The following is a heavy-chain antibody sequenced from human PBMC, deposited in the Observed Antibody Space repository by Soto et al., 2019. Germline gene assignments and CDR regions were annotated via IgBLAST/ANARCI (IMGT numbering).Heavy chain of an antibody. D-gene: IGHD5-18*01. CDR2: LFPTGNT. CDR1: GSSVNTFR. Sequence: SENLSLTCTVSGSSVNTFRWSWVRQPARKGLEWNGRLFPTGNTDYSPSLTSRVSLSLDTSNNQISLKLPSVPAADMDVCYRALEGSYSAHNFGIGIQLWAFDRWGQGLTVTVSS. CDR3: ALEGSYSAHNFGIGIQLWAFDR. V-gene: IGHV4-4*07. J-gene: IGHJ5*02.